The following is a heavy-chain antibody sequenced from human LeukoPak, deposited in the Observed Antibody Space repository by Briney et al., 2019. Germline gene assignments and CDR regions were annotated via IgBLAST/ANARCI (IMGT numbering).Heavy chain of an antibody. J-gene: IGHJ3*02. CDR2: ISGSGGST. Sequence: PGGSLRLSCAASGFTFSSYAMSWVRQAPGKGLEWVSAISGSGGSTYYADSVKGRFTISRDNSKNTLYLQMNSLRAEDTAVYYCARDLGYSYGYGAFDIWGQGTMVTVSS. CDR3: ARDLGYSYGYGAFDI. D-gene: IGHD5-18*01. V-gene: IGHV3-23*01. CDR1: GFTFSSYA.